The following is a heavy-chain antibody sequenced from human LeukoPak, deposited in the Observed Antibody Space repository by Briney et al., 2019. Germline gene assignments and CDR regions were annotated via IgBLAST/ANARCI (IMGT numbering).Heavy chain of an antibody. J-gene: IGHJ5*02. D-gene: IGHD3-16*01. CDR3: ARDLGASGGWFDP. CDR2: NK. V-gene: IGHV3-30*03. Sequence: NKYFADSVKGRFTISRDNSKNTLYLHMNSLRAEDTAVYYCARDLGASGGWFDPWGQGTLVTVSS.